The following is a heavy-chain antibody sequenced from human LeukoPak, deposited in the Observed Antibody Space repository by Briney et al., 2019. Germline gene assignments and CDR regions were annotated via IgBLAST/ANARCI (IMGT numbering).Heavy chain of an antibody. CDR2: IYHTGTT. V-gene: IGHV4-59*08. CDR1: GGSIGSYY. D-gene: IGHD4-17*01. Sequence: SETLSLTCTVSGGSIGSYYWSWIRQPPGKGLECIGYIYHTGTTDSNPSLKSRVTISVDTSQNHFSLRLNSVTAADTAVYYCARYGHDYAWDYWGQGTLVTVSS. J-gene: IGHJ4*02. CDR3: ARYGHDYAWDY.